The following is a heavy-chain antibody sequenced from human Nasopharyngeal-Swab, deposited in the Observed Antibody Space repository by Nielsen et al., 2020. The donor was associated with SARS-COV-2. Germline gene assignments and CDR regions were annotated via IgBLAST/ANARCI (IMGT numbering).Heavy chain of an antibody. D-gene: IGHD5-12*01. Sequence: GESLKISCAASGFTSRSYAMHWVRQAPGKGLEWVAVISYDGSNKYYADSVKGRFTISRDNSKNTLYLQMNSLRAEDTAVYYCARDHSGSHFDYWGQGTLVTVSS. J-gene: IGHJ4*02. CDR2: ISYDGSNK. CDR3: ARDHSGSHFDY. CDR1: GFTSRSYA. V-gene: IGHV3-30-3*01.